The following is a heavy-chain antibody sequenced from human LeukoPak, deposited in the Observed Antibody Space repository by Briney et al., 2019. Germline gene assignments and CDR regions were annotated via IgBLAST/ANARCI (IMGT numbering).Heavy chain of an antibody. CDR2: TIPIFGTA. CDR3: AMSVEMPPIPSFDY. V-gene: IGHV1-69*13. J-gene: IGHJ4*02. CDR1: GGTFSSYA. Sequence: ASVKVSCKASGGTFSSYAISWVRQAPGQGLEWMGGTIPIFGTANYAQKFQGRVVITRDASATTSYLELNSLRSEDTAVYYCAMSVEMPPIPSFDYWGQGTLVTVSS. D-gene: IGHD5-24*01.